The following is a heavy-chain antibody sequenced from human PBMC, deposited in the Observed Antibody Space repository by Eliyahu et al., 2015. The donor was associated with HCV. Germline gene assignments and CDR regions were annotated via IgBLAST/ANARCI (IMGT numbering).Heavy chain of an antibody. Sequence: QVQLVESGGGVVQSGRSLXLSCVASGFTFXGYDMHWVRQAPGKGLEWVAVISYDGTNKYFADSVKGRFTVSRDNSKNTLYLQMDSLRAEDTAVYYCAKVAWWKERSDIHDFFDIWGQGTMVTVSS. V-gene: IGHV3-30*18. D-gene: IGHD2-8*02. CDR3: AKVAWWKERSDIHDFFDI. J-gene: IGHJ3*02. CDR1: GFTFXGYD. CDR2: ISYDGTNK.